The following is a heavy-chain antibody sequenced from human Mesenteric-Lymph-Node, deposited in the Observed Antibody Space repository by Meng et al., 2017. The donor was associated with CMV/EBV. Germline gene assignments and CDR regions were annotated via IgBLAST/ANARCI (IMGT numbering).Heavy chain of an antibody. Sequence: TVSGGSISGSSYYWGWIRQPPGKGLEWIGSIYYSGSTYYNPSLKSRVTISVDTPKNQFSLKLSSVTAADTAVYYCARQSGAVAGGVAYWGQGTLVTVSS. CDR3: ARQSGAVAGGVAY. CDR1: GGSISGSSYY. V-gene: IGHV4-39*01. CDR2: IYYSGST. D-gene: IGHD6-19*01. J-gene: IGHJ4*02.